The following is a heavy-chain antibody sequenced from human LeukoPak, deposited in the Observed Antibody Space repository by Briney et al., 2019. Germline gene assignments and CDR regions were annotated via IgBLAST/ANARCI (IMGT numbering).Heavy chain of an antibody. CDR1: GFTFSSYS. J-gene: IGHJ4*02. D-gene: IGHD1-1*01. CDR2: ISSSSSTI. CDR3: ARGRYPYYFDY. Sequence: PGGSLRLSCAASGFTFSSYSMNWVRQAPGKGLEWVSYISSSSSTIYYADSVKGRFTISRDNAKNSLYLLMNSLRAEDTAVYYCARGRYPYYFDYWGQGTLVTVSS. V-gene: IGHV3-48*04.